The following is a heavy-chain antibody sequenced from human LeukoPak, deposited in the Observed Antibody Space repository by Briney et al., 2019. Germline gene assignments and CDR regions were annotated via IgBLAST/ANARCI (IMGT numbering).Heavy chain of an antibody. J-gene: IGHJ4*02. CDR2: ISAYNGNT. CDR1: GYTFTSYG. V-gene: IGHV1-18*01. CDR3: AREPRGKNIVGATSPDY. Sequence: ASVKVSCKASGYTFTSYGISWVRQAPGQGLEWMGWISAYNGNTNYAQKLQGRVTMTTDTSTSTAYMELRSLRSDDTAVYYCAREPRGKNIVGATSPDYWGQGTLVTVSS. D-gene: IGHD1-26*01.